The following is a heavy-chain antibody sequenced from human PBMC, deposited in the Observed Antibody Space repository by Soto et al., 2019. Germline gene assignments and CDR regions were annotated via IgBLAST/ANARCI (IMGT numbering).Heavy chain of an antibody. CDR1: GYTFTGYY. CDR3: ARDSQSSSWPTDYYYGMDV. V-gene: IGHV1-2*02. J-gene: IGHJ6*02. D-gene: IGHD6-13*01. CDR2: INPNSGGT. Sequence: QVQLVQSGAEVKKPGASVKVSCKASGYTFTGYYMHWVRQAPGQGLEWMGWINPNSGGTNYAQKFQGRVTMTRDTSISTAYMELSRLRSDDTAVYYCARDSQSSSWPTDYYYGMDVWGQGTTVTVSS.